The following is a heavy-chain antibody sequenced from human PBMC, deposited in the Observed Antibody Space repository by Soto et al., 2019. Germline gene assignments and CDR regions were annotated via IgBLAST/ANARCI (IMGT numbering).Heavy chain of an antibody. CDR2: IKSKTDGGTT. D-gene: IGHD6-19*01. CDR3: TAIYSSGYYYYGMDV. CDR1: GFTFSNAW. J-gene: IGHJ6*02. V-gene: IGHV3-15*01. Sequence: EVQLVESGGGLVKPGGSLRLSCAASGFTFSNAWMSWVRQAPGKGLEWVGRIKSKTDGGTTDYAAPVKGRFTISRDDSKNTLYLQMNSLKTEDTAVYYCTAIYSSGYYYYGMDVWGQGTTVTVSS.